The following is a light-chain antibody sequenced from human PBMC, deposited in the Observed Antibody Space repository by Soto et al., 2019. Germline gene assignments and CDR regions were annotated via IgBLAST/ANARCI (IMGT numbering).Light chain of an antibody. CDR3: QQYNKWPPFT. CDR2: GAS. V-gene: IGKV3-15*01. Sequence: EIVLTQSPATLSVSPGERATLSCRASQSISNNLAWYQQKPGQAPRLLIYGASTRATGIPARFSGSGSGTEFILTISSLQSEDFAVYYCQQYNKWPPFTFGPGTKVDIK. CDR1: QSISNN. J-gene: IGKJ3*01.